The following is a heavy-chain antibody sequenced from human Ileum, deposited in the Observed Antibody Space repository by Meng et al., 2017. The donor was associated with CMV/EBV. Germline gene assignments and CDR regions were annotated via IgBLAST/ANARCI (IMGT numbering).Heavy chain of an antibody. CDR2: INFDGSVQ. Sequence: GESLKISCAASGFTLSDYWMTWVRHLPGKGLEWVANINFDGSVQYYVDSVRGRFTIARDNAKNSLYLQMNSLRAEDTAVYYCARFCRNCGGYWGQGTLVTVSS. D-gene: IGHD2-21*01. CDR1: GFTLSDYW. V-gene: IGHV3-7*01. J-gene: IGHJ4*02. CDR3: ARFCRNCGGY.